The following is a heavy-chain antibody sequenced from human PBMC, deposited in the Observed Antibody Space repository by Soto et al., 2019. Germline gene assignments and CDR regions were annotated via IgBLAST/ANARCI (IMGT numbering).Heavy chain of an antibody. D-gene: IGHD1-20*01. CDR2: MNHDGSEK. J-gene: IGHJ5*02. Sequence: GGSLRLSCAASGFTFSSYWMNWVRQAPGKGLEWVANMNHDGSEKYYVDSVKGRFTISRDNTINSLYLQMNSLRVEDTAVYYCAWADYSWSVARSWGQGTLVTVSS. CDR3: AWADYSWSVARS. V-gene: IGHV3-7*04. CDR1: GFTFSSYW.